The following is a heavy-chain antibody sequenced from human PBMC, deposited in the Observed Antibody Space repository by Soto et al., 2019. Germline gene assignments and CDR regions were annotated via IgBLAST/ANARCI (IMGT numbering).Heavy chain of an antibody. V-gene: IGHV1-45*02. CDR2: ITPFNGNT. J-gene: IGHJ3*02. CDR3: ARENLAAAGGAFDI. CDR1: GYTFTYRY. D-gene: IGHD6-13*01. Sequence: GSSVKVSYKASGYTFTYRYLHWVRQSPGQALEWMGWITPFNGNTNYAQKFQDRVTITRDRSMSTAYMELSSLRSEDTAMYYCARENLAAAGGAFDIWGQGTMVTVSS.